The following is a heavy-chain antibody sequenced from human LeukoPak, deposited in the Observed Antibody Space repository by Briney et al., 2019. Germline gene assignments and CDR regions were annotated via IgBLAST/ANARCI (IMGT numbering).Heavy chain of an antibody. CDR3: AKAIWTSTLTTYYFDY. CDR1: GYSFTNYA. D-gene: IGHD4-17*01. J-gene: IGHJ4*02. CDR2: INAGNGKT. V-gene: IGHV1-3*01. Sequence: ASVKVSCKASGYSFTNYAIQWVRQAPGQRLEWMGWINAGNGKTEYSQKFQGRVTITRDTSASTAYMELSSLRSEDTAVYYCAKAIWTSTLTTYYFDYWGQGALVTVSS.